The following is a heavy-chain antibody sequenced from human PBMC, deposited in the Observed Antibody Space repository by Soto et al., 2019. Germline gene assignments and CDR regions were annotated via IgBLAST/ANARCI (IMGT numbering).Heavy chain of an antibody. V-gene: IGHV3-23*01. Sequence: GGSLRLSCAASGFSISTYGVTWVRQAPGKGLEWVSGFSGSSGNTYYADSVKGRFTISRDNSKNTVYLQMNSLRAEDTAVYYCARWNGYGDSWGQGTLVTVSS. CDR3: ARWNGYGDS. CDR2: FSGSSGNT. D-gene: IGHD1-1*01. CDR1: GFSISTYG. J-gene: IGHJ4*02.